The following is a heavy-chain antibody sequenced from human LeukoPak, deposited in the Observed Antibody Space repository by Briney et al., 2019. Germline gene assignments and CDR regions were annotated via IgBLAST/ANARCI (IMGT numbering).Heavy chain of an antibody. V-gene: IGHV1-69*05. Sequence: SVKVSCKASGGTFISYAINWVRQAPGQGLEWMGRIIPIFGTANYAQKFQGRVTITTDESTSTAYMEPSSLRSEDTAVYYCARGVWGSYRYPPYYFDYWGQGTLVTVSS. CDR3: ARGVWGSYRYPPYYFDY. D-gene: IGHD3-16*02. CDR1: GGTFISYA. J-gene: IGHJ4*02. CDR2: IIPIFGTA.